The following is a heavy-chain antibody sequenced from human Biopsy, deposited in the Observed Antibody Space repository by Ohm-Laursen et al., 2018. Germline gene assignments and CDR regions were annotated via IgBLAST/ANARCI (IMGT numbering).Heavy chain of an antibody. CDR2: INHSGRT. V-gene: IGHV4-34*01. CDR1: GESFNGYY. Sequence: PSETLSLTCAVYGESFNGYYWSWIRQTPGKGLEWIGEINHSGRTNYNPSLKSRVNISADKSNNQFSLKLTSVTSADTAVYFCGNEVHGRDYWGLGALVTVSS. CDR3: GNEVHGRDY. J-gene: IGHJ4*02. D-gene: IGHD2-15*01.